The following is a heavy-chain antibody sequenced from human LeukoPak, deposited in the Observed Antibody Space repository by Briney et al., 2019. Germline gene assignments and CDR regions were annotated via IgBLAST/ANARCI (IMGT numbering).Heavy chain of an antibody. J-gene: IGHJ4*02. CDR2: IYYSGST. CDR3: ARDRGEDYVWGSYRLFDY. CDR1: GGSISSYY. D-gene: IGHD3-16*02. Sequence: PSETLSLTCTVSGGSISSYYWSWIRQPPGKGLEWIWYIYYSGSTHYNPPLKSRVTISVDTSKNQFSLKLSSVTAADTAVYYCARDRGEDYVWGSYRLFDYWGQGTLVTVSS. V-gene: IGHV4-59*01.